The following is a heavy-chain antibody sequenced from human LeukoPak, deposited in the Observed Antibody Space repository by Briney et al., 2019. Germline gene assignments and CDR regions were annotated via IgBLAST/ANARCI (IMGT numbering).Heavy chain of an antibody. CDR1: GGSFSGYY. CDR3: ARGRGYLNY. CDR2: INHSGST. D-gene: IGHD3-3*01. Sequence: SETLSLTCAVYGGSFSGYYWSWIRQPPGKGLEWIGEINHSGSTNYNPPLKSRVTISVDTSKNQFSLKLSSVTAADTAVYYCARGRGYLNYWGQGTLVTVSS. V-gene: IGHV4-34*01. J-gene: IGHJ4*02.